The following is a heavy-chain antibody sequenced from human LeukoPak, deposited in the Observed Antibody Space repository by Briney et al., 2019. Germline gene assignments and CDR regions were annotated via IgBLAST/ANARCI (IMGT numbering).Heavy chain of an antibody. CDR1: GFTFNAYW. Sequence: PGGSLRLSCAASGFTFNAYWMSWVRQAPGKGLEWVAFIRYDGSNKYYADSVKGRFTISRDNSKNTLYLQMNSLRAEDTAVYYCAKDLTAMGYVSRYNWFDPWGQGTLVTVSS. CDR3: AKDLTAMGYVSRYNWFDP. J-gene: IGHJ5*02. CDR2: IRYDGSNK. D-gene: IGHD5-18*01. V-gene: IGHV3-30*02.